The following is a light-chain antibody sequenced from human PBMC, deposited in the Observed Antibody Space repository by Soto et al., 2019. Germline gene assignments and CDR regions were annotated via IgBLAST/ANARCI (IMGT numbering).Light chain of an antibody. V-gene: IGKV1-9*01. CDR2: AAS. J-gene: IGKJ5*01. CDR3: QQLFDSPIT. CDR1: QVISTS. Sequence: DIQLTQSPSLLSPSLERSLTITCRASQVISTSLAWYQVKPGKAPKLLIYAASTLESGVPSRFSATVSGTEFSLTITSLQPEEFATYYCQQLFDSPITFGQGTRLEIK.